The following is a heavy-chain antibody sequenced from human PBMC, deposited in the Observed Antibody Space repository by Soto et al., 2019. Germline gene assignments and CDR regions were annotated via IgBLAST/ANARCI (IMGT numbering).Heavy chain of an antibody. V-gene: IGHV3-23*01. CDR2: ISGGGGNS. Sequence: QLLESGGGLVLPGGSRRLSCAASGFNFGDYTMTWVRQAPGKGLVWISTISGGGGNSYYADVVKGRFTITRDNSKNTLYLQMNSLKGEDTALYYCAKETFGVGWTLDFWGQGTLVTVSS. D-gene: IGHD6-19*01. J-gene: IGHJ4*02. CDR3: AKETFGVGWTLDF. CDR1: GFNFGDYT.